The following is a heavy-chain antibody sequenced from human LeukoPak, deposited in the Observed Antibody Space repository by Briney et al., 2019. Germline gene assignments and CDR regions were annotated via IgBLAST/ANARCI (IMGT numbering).Heavy chain of an antibody. CDR3: GRDLRGELRPDNCFDY. J-gene: IGHJ4*02. CDR1: GYTFTSSG. D-gene: IGHD1-26*01. V-gene: IGHV1-18*01. CDR2: ISAYNGNT. Sequence: ASVKVSRKASGYTFTSSGISWMRQAPGQGLQWMGWISAYNGNTNYAQKLKGRVTMTADSSTSTAYMELRSLRSDATAVYYCGRDLRGELRPDNCFDYWGQGTLVTVSS.